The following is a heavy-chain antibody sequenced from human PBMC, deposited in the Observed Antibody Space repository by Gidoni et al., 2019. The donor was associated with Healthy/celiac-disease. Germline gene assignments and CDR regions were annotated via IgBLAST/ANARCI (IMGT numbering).Heavy chain of an antibody. V-gene: IGHV4-34*01. CDR1: GGSFSCYY. CDR2: INHSGST. J-gene: IGHJ4*02. Sequence: QVQLQQWGAGLLKPSETLSLTCAVYGGSFSCYYWSWIRQPPGKGLEWIGEINHSGSTNYNPSLKSRVTISVDTSKNQFSRKLSSVTAADTAVYYCARGIVPAAMGAGEYYFDYWGQGTLVTVSS. D-gene: IGHD2-2*01. CDR3: ARGIVPAAMGAGEYYFDY.